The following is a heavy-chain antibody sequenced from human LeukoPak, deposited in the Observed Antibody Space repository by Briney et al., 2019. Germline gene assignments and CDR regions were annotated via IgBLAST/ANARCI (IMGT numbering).Heavy chain of an antibody. CDR3: AGVCIVGATRCDAFDI. J-gene: IGHJ3*02. V-gene: IGHV4-38-2*01. CDR1: GYSISSGYY. D-gene: IGHD1-26*01. Sequence: SETLSLTCAVSGYSISSGYYWGWIRQPPGKGLEWIGSIYHSGSTYYNPSLKSRVTISVDTSKNQFSLKLSSVTAADTAVYYCAGVCIVGATRCDAFDIWGQRTMVTVSS. CDR2: IYHSGST.